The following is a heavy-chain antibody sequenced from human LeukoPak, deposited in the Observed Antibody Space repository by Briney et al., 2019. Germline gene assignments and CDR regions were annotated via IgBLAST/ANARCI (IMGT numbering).Heavy chain of an antibody. CDR1: GGSISSYY. J-gene: IGHJ6*02. CDR2: IYYSGST. D-gene: IGHD6-19*01. Sequence: SETLSLTCTVSGGSISSYYWSWIRQPPGKGLEWIGYIYYSGSTNYNPSLKSRVTISVDTSKNQFSLKLSSVTAADTAVYYCARSGSSGWSEPYYYYYGMDVWGQGTTVTLSS. CDR3: ARSGSSGWSEPYYYYYGMDV. V-gene: IGHV4-59*01.